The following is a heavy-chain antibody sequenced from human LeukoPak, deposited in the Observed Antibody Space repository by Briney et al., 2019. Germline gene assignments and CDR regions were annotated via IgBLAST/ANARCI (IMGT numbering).Heavy chain of an antibody. CDR1: VYILPAYY. J-gene: IGHJ4*02. D-gene: IGHD6-19*01. V-gene: IGHV1-18*04. CDR2: VNAYYGYT. Sequence: ASVKVSCKASVYILPAYYIHWVRQAPGQGLEWMGGVNAYYGYTNYAQKLQGRVTMTTDTSTSTAYMELRSLRSDDTAVYYCARVAIGIYSSGWYGDMGHLGYWGQGTLVTVSS. CDR3: ARVAIGIYSSGWYGDMGHLGY.